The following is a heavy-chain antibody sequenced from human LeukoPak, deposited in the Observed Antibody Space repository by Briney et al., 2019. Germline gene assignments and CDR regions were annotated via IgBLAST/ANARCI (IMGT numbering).Heavy chain of an antibody. D-gene: IGHD3-3*01. J-gene: IGHJ4*02. CDR1: GYSISSGYY. V-gene: IGHV4-38-2*01. CDR2: IYHSGST. CDR3: ARHLKPNFWSGYLRHLDY. Sequence: PSETLSLTCAVSGYSISSGYYWGWIPQPPGKGREWIGSIYHSGSTYDNPSLNSRVTISVDTSKNQFSLKLSSVTAADTAVYYCARHLKPNFWSGYLRHLDYWGQGTLVTVSS.